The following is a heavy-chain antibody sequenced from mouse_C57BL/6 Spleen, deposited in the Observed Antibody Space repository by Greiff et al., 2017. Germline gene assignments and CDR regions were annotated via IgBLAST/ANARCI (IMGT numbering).Heavy chain of an antibody. D-gene: IGHD1-1*01. J-gene: IGHJ2*01. CDR1: GYAFSSSW. CDR2: IYPGDGDT. CDR3: ARSNYGSSYRSYFDY. Sequence: QVQLKQSGPELVKPGASVKISCKASGYAFSSSWMNWVKQRPGKGLEWIGRIYPGDGDTNYNGKFKGKATLTADKSSSTAYMQLSSLTSEDSAVYFCARSNYGSSYRSYFDYWGQGTTLTVSS. V-gene: IGHV1-82*01.